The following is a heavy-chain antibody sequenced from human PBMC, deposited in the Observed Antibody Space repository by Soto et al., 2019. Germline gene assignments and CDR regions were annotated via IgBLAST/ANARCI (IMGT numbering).Heavy chain of an antibody. Sequence: ASVKVSCKASGYTFTGYYMHWVRQAPGQGLEWMGWINPNSGGTNYAQKFQGWVTMTRDTSISTAYMELSRLRSDDTAVYYCARDSGNEVTTNSMYDYWGQGTLVTVSS. CDR1: GYTFTGYY. V-gene: IGHV1-2*04. J-gene: IGHJ4*02. CDR3: ARDSGNEVTTNSMYDY. D-gene: IGHD4-17*01. CDR2: INPNSGGT.